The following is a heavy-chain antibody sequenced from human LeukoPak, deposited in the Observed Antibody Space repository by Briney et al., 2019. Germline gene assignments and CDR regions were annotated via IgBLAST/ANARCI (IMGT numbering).Heavy chain of an antibody. CDR1: GFTFSSYW. V-gene: IGHV3-7*01. CDR2: IKQDGSEK. Sequence: GGSLRLSCAASGFTFSSYWMSWVRQAPGKGLEWVANIKQDGSEKYYVDSVKGRFTISRDNAKNSLYLQMNSLRAEDTAVYYCARKHSSGYYVGDYWGQGTLVTVSS. J-gene: IGHJ4*02. D-gene: IGHD3-22*01. CDR3: ARKHSSGYYVGDY.